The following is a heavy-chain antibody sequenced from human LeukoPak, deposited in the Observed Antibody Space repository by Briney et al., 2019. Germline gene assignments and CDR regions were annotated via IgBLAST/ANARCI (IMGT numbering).Heavy chain of an antibody. J-gene: IGHJ4*02. Sequence: ASVKVSCKASGYTFTGYYMHWVRQASGQGLEWMGWINPNSGGTNYAQKFQGWVTMTRDTSISTAYMELRSLRSDDTAVYYCARGPPYYDFWSGYTDYWGQGTLVTVSS. CDR3: ARGPPYYDFWSGYTDY. V-gene: IGHV1-2*04. D-gene: IGHD3-3*01. CDR2: INPNSGGT. CDR1: GYTFTGYY.